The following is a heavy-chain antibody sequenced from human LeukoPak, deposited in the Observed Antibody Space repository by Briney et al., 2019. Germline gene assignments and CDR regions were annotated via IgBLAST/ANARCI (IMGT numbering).Heavy chain of an antibody. CDR1: GFTFSSYA. J-gene: IGHJ4*02. CDR2: ISGGGLST. CDR3: ARLPTLYYDILTGYHDY. Sequence: GGSLRLSCAASGFTFSSYAMNWVRQAPGKGLEWVSAISGGGLSTYYADSVKGRFTISRDNAKNSLYLQMNSLRAEDTAVYYCARLPTLYYDILTGYHDYWGQGTLVTVSS. V-gene: IGHV3-23*01. D-gene: IGHD3-9*01.